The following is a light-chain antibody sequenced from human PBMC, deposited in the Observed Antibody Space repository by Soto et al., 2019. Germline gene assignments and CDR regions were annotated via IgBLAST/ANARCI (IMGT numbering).Light chain of an antibody. CDR3: QQYNNWRT. Sequence: EIVMTQSPATLSVSPGERATLSCRASQSVSSNLAWYQQKPGQAPRLLIYGASTRATGIPARFSVSGSGTEFTLTISSLQSEDFAVYYCQQYNNWRTFGGGTKVEIK. V-gene: IGKV3-15*01. CDR1: QSVSSN. CDR2: GAS. J-gene: IGKJ4*01.